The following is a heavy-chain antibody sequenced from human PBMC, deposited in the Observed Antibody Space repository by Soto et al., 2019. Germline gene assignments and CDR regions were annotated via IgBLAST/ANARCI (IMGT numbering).Heavy chain of an antibody. CDR2: ISYDGSNK. CDR3: AKDGSYYFDY. V-gene: IGHV3-30*18. CDR1: GFTFSSYG. J-gene: IGHJ4*02. Sequence: QVQLVESGGGVVQPGRSLRLSCAASGFTFSSYGMHWVRQAPGKGLEWVAVISYDGSNKYYADSVKGRFTISRDNSKNTLYPQMNSLRAEDTAVYYCAKDGSYYFDYWGQGTLVTVSS. D-gene: IGHD3-10*01.